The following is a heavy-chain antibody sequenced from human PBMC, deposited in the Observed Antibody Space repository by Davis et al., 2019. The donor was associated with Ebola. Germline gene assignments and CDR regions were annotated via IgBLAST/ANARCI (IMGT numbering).Heavy chain of an antibody. J-gene: IGHJ5*02. CDR2: INENSVNT. V-gene: IGHV1-18*01. D-gene: IGHD3-16*01. CDR1: GYTFTNHG. CDR3: ARGGQFGDR. Sequence: ASVKVSCKASGYTFTNHGIVWVRQAPGQGLEWMGWINENSVNTKYAQKFQGRVTMTIDASASTAYMELGTLTSDDTAIYYCARGGQFGDRWGQGTLVTVSS.